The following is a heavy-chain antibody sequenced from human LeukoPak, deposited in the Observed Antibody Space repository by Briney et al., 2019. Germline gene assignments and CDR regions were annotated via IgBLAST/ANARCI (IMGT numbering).Heavy chain of an antibody. Sequence: GGSLRLSCAASGFTFSGSAIHWVRQASGKGLEWVGRIRSKANNYATAYAASVKGRFTISRDDSKNTAYLQMNSLKTEDTAIYYCTRLLIAGFDYWGQGTLVTVSS. CDR1: GFTFSGSA. J-gene: IGHJ4*02. D-gene: IGHD6-13*01. V-gene: IGHV3-73*01. CDR2: IRSKANNYAT. CDR3: TRLLIAGFDY.